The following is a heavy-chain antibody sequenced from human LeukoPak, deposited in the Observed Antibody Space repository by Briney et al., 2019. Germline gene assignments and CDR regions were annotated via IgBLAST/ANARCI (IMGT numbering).Heavy chain of an antibody. CDR1: GFTFSSYS. CDR3: ARDGGYCSSTSCYGIYYFDY. Sequence: GGALRLSCAASGFTFSSYSMNWVRQAPGKGLEGVSSISSSSSYIYYADSVKGRFTISRDNAKNSLYLQMNSLRAEHTAVYYCARDGGYCSSTSCYGIYYFDYWGQGTLVTVSS. J-gene: IGHJ4*02. D-gene: IGHD2-2*01. V-gene: IGHV3-21*01. CDR2: ISSSSSYI.